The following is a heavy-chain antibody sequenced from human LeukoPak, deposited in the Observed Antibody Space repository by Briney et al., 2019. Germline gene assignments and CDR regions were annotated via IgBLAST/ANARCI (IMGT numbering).Heavy chain of an antibody. CDR3: ARPIVVVVAATGPGDAFDI. Sequence: SETPSLTCTVSGGSISSSSYYWGWIRQPPGKGLEWIGSIYYSGSTYYNPSLKSRVTISVDTSKNQFSLKLSSVTAADTAVYYCARPIVVVVAATGPGDAFDIWGQGTMVTVSS. V-gene: IGHV4-39*01. J-gene: IGHJ3*02. CDR1: GGSISSSSYY. D-gene: IGHD2-15*01. CDR2: IYYSGST.